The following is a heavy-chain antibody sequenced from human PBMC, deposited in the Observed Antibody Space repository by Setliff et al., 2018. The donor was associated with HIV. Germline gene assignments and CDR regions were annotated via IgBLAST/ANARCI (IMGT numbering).Heavy chain of an antibody. CDR2: VSVYNGKT. CDR1: GYTFSSYG. CDR3: ARTIGLLWFGELDS. J-gene: IGHJ5*01. Sequence: GASVKVSCKASGYTFSSYGISWVRQAPGQGLEWMGWVSVYNGKTDYAQKLQGRVTMTTDTSTSTAHMELRSLRSDDTAVYYCARTIGLLWFGELDSWGQGTPVTVSS. D-gene: IGHD3-10*01. V-gene: IGHV1-18*01.